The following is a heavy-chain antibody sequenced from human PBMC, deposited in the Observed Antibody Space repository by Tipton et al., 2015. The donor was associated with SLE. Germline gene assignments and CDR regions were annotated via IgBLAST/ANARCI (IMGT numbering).Heavy chain of an antibody. J-gene: IGHJ5*02. CDR1: GGSISRSSHY. D-gene: IGHD2-2*01. CDR3: AREGQYQGWFDP. CDR2: IYYSGRT. V-gene: IGHV4-39*07. Sequence: TLSLTCTVSGGSISRSSHYWGWIRQPPGKGLEWIGSIYYSGRTYYNSSLKSRVTISVDTSKNQFSLKLSSVTDADTAVYYCAREGQYQGWFDPWGQGSPVTVSS.